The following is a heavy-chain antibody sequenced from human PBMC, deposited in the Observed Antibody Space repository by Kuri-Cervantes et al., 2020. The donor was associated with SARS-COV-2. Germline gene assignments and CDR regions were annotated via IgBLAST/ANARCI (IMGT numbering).Heavy chain of an antibody. CDR1: GFTFSNAW. CDR3: ARASFDFWSGYYTGYFLDY. D-gene: IGHD3-3*01. CDR2: ISGAGTT. V-gene: IGHV3-53*01. J-gene: IGHJ4*02. Sequence: GESLKISCAASGFTFSNAWMSWVRQAPGKGLEWVSAISGAGTTYYADSVKGRLSISRDNSRNILYLEMSNLRVEDTAMYYCARASFDFWSGYYTGYFLDYWGQGTLVTVSS.